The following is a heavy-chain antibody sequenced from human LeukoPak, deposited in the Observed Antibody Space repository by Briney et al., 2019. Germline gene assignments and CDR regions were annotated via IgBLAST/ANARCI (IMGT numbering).Heavy chain of an antibody. D-gene: IGHD6-25*01. CDR1: GFTFSSYG. CDR2: IWYDGSNK. CDR3: ARDSSGAAALSGTDV. Sequence: GGSLRLSCAASGFTFSSYGMHWVRQAPGKGLEWVAVIWYDGSNKYYADSVKGRFTISRDNSKNTLYLQMNSLRAEDTAVYYCARDSSGAAALSGTDVWGQGTTVTVSS. J-gene: IGHJ6*02. V-gene: IGHV3-33*01.